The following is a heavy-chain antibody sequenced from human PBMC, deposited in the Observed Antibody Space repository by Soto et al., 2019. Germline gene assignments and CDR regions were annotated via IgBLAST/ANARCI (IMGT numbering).Heavy chain of an antibody. CDR2: ISGSGGGT. J-gene: IGHJ6*02. Sequence: PGLSMRVSYAAAEVTCSSYAMSRVSKTPGKGLEWVSAISGSGGGTYYADSVKGRFTISRDNSKNTLYLQMNSLRAEDTAVYYCAKYYGDYGRYYYYYGMDVWGQGTTVTVSS. CDR1: EVTCSSYA. D-gene: IGHD4-17*01. V-gene: IGHV3-23*01. CDR3: AKYYGDYGRYYYYYGMDV.